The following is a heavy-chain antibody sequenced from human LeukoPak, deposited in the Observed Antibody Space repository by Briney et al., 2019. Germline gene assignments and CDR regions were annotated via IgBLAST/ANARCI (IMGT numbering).Heavy chain of an antibody. Sequence: RPGGSLRLSCATSGFPFETNAMSWVRQAPGKGLGWVATIGNTETFYADSVTGRFTISRDNSKNTVNLQMNRLRVEDTAIYYCAKDWIQFNRVFDCFDSWGQGTLVTVSS. CDR2: IGNTET. CDR1: GFPFETNA. J-gene: IGHJ4*02. D-gene: IGHD5-18*01. V-gene: IGHV3-23*01. CDR3: AKDWIQFNRVFDCFDS.